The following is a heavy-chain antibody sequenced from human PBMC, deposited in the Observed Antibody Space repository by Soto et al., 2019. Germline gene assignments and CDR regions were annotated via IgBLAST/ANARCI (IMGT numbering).Heavy chain of an antibody. CDR3: ARVERGTATTVVDAFDI. D-gene: IGHD1-1*01. V-gene: IGHV4-34*01. CDR1: GGFVSSGSYY. CDR2: MSHSGGT. Sequence: QVQLQQWGAGLLKPSETLSLTCAVYGGFVSSGSYYWSWIRQPPGKGLEWIGEMSHSGGTNFNPSLKSRVTISVDTSKNQFSLTMRSVTAADTALYYCARVERGTATTVVDAFDIWGPGTMVTVSS. J-gene: IGHJ3*02.